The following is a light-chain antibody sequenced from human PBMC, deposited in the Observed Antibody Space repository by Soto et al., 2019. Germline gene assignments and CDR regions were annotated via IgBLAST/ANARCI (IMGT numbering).Light chain of an antibody. Sequence: EIVMTQSPATLSVSPGERATLSCRASQSVSSNLAWYQQKPGQAPRLLIYGASTMATGIPARFSGSGSGTEFTLTISSLQSEDFAVYYCQQYNNWPPRDAFGQGTKVEIK. J-gene: IGKJ1*01. CDR1: QSVSSN. CDR3: QQYNNWPPRDA. CDR2: GAS. V-gene: IGKV3-15*01.